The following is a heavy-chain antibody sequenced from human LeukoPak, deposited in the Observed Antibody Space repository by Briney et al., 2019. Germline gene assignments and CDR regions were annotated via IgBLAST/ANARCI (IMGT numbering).Heavy chain of an antibody. CDR3: ARRWTFDHSSGWYDEGDY. Sequence: GGSLRLSCAASGFTFSSYAMPWVRQAPGKGLEWVAVISYDGSNKYYADSVKGRFTISRDNSKNTLYLQMNSLRAEDTAVYYCARRWTFDHSSGWYDEGDYWGQGTLVTVSS. D-gene: IGHD6-19*01. J-gene: IGHJ4*02. CDR2: ISYDGSNK. V-gene: IGHV3-30-3*01. CDR1: GFTFSSYA.